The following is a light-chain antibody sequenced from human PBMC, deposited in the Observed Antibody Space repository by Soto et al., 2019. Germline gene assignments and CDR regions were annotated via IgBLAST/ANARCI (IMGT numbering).Light chain of an antibody. V-gene: IGKV3-11*01. Sequence: EIVLTQSPATLSLSPGETATLSCRASQSVSGYIGWYQQKPGQAPRLLIYADSNRATGIPARFSGSGSGTDFTLTISSLEPEDFSVYYRQQRYNWPITFGQGTRLEI. CDR2: ADS. CDR1: QSVSGY. J-gene: IGKJ5*01. CDR3: QQRYNWPIT.